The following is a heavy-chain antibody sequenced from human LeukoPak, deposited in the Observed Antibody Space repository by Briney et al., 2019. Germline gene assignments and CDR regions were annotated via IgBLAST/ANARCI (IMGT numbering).Heavy chain of an antibody. Sequence: GGSLRLSCAASGFTFSSYGMHWVRQAPGKGLEWVGRIKTKADGGPTDYAAPVKGRFTISRDDSKNMLYLQLNSLKTEDTAVYYCTTNDAFDIWGQGTMVTVSS. CDR3: TTNDAFDI. CDR1: GFTFSSYG. CDR2: IKTKADGGPT. J-gene: IGHJ3*02. V-gene: IGHV3-15*01.